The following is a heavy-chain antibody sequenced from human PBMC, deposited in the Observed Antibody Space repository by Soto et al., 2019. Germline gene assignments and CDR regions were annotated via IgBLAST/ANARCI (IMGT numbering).Heavy chain of an antibody. CDR1: GFTFDDYA. J-gene: IGHJ4*02. V-gene: IGHV3-9*01. CDR2: ISWNSGSI. D-gene: IGHD3-3*01. CDR3: AKDIRDNVRIFGVRVGFDY. Sequence: GGSLRLSCAASGFTFDDYAMHWVRQAPGKGLEWVSGISWNSGSIGYADSVKGRFTISRDNAKNSLYLQMNSLRAEDTALYYCAKDIRDNVRIFGVRVGFDYWGQGTLVTVSS.